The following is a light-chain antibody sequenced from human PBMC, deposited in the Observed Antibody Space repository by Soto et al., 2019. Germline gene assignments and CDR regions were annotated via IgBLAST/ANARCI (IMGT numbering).Light chain of an antibody. CDR2: KDS. J-gene: IGLJ3*02. CDR3: ATLDDSLGRRVL. V-gene: IGLV1-47*01. Sequence: QSVVTQPPSASGAPGQWVTISCSGSRSNIGSHYISWYQHLPGTAPKLLIYKDSQRPSGVPDRFSGSKSGTSASLAIGGLRSEDEGSYYCATLDDSLGRRVLFGGGTKLTVL. CDR1: RSNIGSHY.